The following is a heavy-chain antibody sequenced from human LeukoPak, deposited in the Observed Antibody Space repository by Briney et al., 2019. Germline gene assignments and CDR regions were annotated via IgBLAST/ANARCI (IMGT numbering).Heavy chain of an antibody. V-gene: IGHV1-69*05. CDR2: IILIFGTA. Sequence: SVKVSCKASGGTFSSYAISWVRQAPGQGLEWMGRIILIFGTANYAQKFLGRVTITTDESTSTAYMELSSLRSEDTAVYYCAREEAYDSSGYSPLWGQGTLVTVSS. J-gene: IGHJ4*02. CDR3: AREEAYDSSGYSPL. D-gene: IGHD3-22*01. CDR1: GGTFSSYA.